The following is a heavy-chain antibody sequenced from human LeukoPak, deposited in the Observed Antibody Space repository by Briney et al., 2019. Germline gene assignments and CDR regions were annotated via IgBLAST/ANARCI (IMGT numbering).Heavy chain of an antibody. D-gene: IGHD6-19*01. Sequence: SETLSLTCTVSSGAISTSHWLSWVRQPPGKGLEWIGAISYSGTTYYNSSLSSRVSIAVDTSKNQFSLKLTSVTATDTAIYYCARHLPQSSGSKRGFDYWGQGTLVTVSS. V-gene: IGHV4-39*01. CDR1: SGAISTSHWL. J-gene: IGHJ4*02. CDR2: ISYSGTT. CDR3: ARHLPQSSGSKRGFDY.